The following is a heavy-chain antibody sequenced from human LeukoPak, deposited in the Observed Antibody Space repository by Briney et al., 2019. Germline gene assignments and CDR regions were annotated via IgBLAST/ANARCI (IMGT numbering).Heavy chain of an antibody. CDR3: ATSRITMIGDYMDV. V-gene: IGHV3-9*01. D-gene: IGHD3-22*01. Sequence: GGSLRLSCAASGFTFDDYAMHWVRQAPGKGLEWVSGISWNSGSIGYADSVKGRFTLSRDNSKNTLYLQVNSLRAEDTAVYYCATSRITMIGDYMDVWSRGTAVTVSS. CDR1: GFTFDDYA. J-gene: IGHJ6*03. CDR2: ISWNSGSI.